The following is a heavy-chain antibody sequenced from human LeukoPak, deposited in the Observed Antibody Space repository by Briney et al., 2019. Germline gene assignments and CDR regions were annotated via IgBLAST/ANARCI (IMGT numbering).Heavy chain of an antibody. Sequence: PGGSLRLSCAASGFTFSSYAMHWVRQAPGKGLEWVAVISYDGSDKYYADSVKGRFTISRDNSKSTLYLQMNSLRPEDTAVYYCARDWGVDTWGQGTLVTVSS. D-gene: IGHD3-10*01. V-gene: IGHV3-30*04. CDR3: ARDWGVDT. CDR1: GFTFSSYA. J-gene: IGHJ5*02. CDR2: ISYDGSDK.